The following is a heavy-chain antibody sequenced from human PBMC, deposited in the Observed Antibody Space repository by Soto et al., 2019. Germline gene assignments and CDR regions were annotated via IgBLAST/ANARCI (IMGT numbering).Heavy chain of an antibody. J-gene: IGHJ5*02. V-gene: IGHV1-2*04. CDR1: GYTFTGYY. D-gene: IGHD6-13*01. CDR2: INPNSGGT. Sequence: GASVKVSCKASGYTFTGYYMHWVRQAPGQGLEWMGWINPNSGGTNYAQKFQGWATMTRDTSISTAYMELSRLRSDDTAVYYCARDRGSSSWANWFDPWGQGTLVTVSS. CDR3: ARDRGSSSWANWFDP.